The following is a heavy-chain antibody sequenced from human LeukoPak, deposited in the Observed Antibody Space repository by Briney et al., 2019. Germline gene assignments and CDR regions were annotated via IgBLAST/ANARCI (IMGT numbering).Heavy chain of an antibody. CDR1: GFTFSSFW. V-gene: IGHV3-7*01. CDR3: ARGGLYCSGTSCYKETDY. CDR2: IMHDGSDK. Sequence: GGSLRLSCAASGFTFSSFWMTWVRQAPGKGLEWVANIMHDGSDKYYVDSVKGRFAISRDNAKNSLYLQMNSLRVEDTAVYYCARGGLYCSGTSCYKETDYWGQGTLVTVSS. J-gene: IGHJ4*02. D-gene: IGHD2-2*02.